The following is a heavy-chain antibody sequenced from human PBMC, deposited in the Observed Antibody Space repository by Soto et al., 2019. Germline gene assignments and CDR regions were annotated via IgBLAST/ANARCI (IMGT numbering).Heavy chain of an antibody. Sequence: ETLSLTCAVYVGSFSGYYWSWIRQPPGKGLECIWEINHSGSTNYNPSLKSRVTISVDTSKNQFSLKLSSVTAADTAVYYCVRGRRGYYDDSSGYYSAEYFQHWGQGTMVTVSS. J-gene: IGHJ1*01. CDR1: VGSFSGYY. V-gene: IGHV4-34*01. D-gene: IGHD3-22*01. CDR2: INHSGST. CDR3: VRGRRGYYDDSSGYYSAEYFQH.